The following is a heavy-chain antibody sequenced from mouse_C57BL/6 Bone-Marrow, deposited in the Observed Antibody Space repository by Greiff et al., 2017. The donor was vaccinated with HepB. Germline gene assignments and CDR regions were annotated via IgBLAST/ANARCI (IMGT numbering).Heavy chain of an antibody. D-gene: IGHD4-1*01. J-gene: IGHJ2*01. V-gene: IGHV1-59*01. CDR1: GYTFTSYW. CDR2: IDPSDSYT. Sequence: QVQLQQPGAELVRPGTSVKLSCKASGYTFTSYWMHWVKQRPGQGLEWIGVIDPSDSYTNYNQKFKGKATLTVDTSSSTAYMQLSSLTSEDSAVYYCARDWGYFDYWGQETTLTVSS. CDR3: ARDWGYFDY.